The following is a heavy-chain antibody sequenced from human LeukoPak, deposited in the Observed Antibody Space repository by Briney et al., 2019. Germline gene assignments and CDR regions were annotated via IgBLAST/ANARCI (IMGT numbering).Heavy chain of an antibody. CDR2: ISYDGSDK. D-gene: IGHD2-15*01. Sequence: GGSLRLSCAASGFIFSSYWMHWVRQAPGKGLEWVAVISYDGSDKYYADSVKGRFIISRDNSKNTLYLQMNGLRAEDTAVYYCAKDWGHCSGGSCYYFDYWGQGTLVTVSS. J-gene: IGHJ4*02. V-gene: IGHV3-30*18. CDR3: AKDWGHCSGGSCYYFDY. CDR1: GFIFSSYW.